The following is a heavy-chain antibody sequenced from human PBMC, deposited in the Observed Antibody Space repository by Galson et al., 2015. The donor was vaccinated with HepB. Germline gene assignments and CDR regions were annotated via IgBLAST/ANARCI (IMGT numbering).Heavy chain of an antibody. Sequence: SLRLSCAASGFTFSTHSMNWVRQAPGKGLEWVGRIKSKTDGGTTDYAAPVKGRFTISRDDSKNTLYLQMNSLKTEDTAVYYCTGRITMVRGVEYYYGMDVWGQGTTVTVSS. CDR1: GFTFSTHS. J-gene: IGHJ6*02. CDR2: IKSKTDGGTT. V-gene: IGHV3-15*01. CDR3: TGRITMVRGVEYYYGMDV. D-gene: IGHD3-10*01.